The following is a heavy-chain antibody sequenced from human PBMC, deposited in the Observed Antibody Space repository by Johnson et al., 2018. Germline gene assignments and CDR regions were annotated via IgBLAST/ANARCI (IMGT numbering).Heavy chain of an antibody. CDR2: ISSSSSTI. CDR3: ARDPRLNDWGAFDI. Sequence: VQLVQSGGGLVQPGGSLRLSCAASGFTFTSYSMNWVRQAPGKGLEWVSCISSSSSTIYYADSVKGRFSISRDNAKNSLYLQMNRLRAEDTAVYYCARDPRLNDWGAFDIWGQGTMVTVSS. V-gene: IGHV3-48*01. J-gene: IGHJ3*02. CDR1: GFTFTSYS. D-gene: IGHD3-9*01.